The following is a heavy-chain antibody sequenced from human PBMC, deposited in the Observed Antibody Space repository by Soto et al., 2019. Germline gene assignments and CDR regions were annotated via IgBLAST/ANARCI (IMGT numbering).Heavy chain of an antibody. CDR1: GFSFSDYG. CDR3: AREPRVLSY. J-gene: IGHJ1*01. V-gene: IGHV3-13*05. Sequence: GGSLRLSCTASGFSFSDYGMHWVRQAPGKGLEWVSTIGAARDPYYTGSVKGRFTISRDDAKNSLYLQISSLRVEDTAVYYCAREPRVLSYWGQGTLVTVSS. D-gene: IGHD3-10*01. CDR2: IGAARDP.